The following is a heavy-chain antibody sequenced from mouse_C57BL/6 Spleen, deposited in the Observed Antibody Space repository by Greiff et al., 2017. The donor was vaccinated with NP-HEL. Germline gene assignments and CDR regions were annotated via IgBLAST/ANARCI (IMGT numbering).Heavy chain of an antibody. CDR2: IHPNSGST. CDR1: GYTFPSYW. V-gene: IGHV1-64*01. Sequence: VQLQQPGAELVKPGASVKLSCKASGYTFPSYWMPWVKQRPGQGLEWIGMIHPNSGSTNYNEKFKGKATLTVDKSSSTAYMQLSSLTSEDSAVYYCASGSSPYYFDYWGQGTTLTVSS. J-gene: IGHJ2*01. D-gene: IGHD1-1*01. CDR3: ASGSSPYYFDY.